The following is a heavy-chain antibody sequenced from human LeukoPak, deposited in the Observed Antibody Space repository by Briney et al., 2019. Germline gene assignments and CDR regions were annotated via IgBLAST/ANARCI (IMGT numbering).Heavy chain of an antibody. CDR3: ARDYDSSGYYSYYFDY. Sequence: GGSLRLSCAASGFTFSSYSMNWVRQAPGKGLEWVSSISSSSSHIYYADSVKGRFTISRDNAKNSLYLQMNSLRAEDTAVYYCARDYDSSGYYSYYFDYWGQGTLVTVSS. CDR2: ISSSSSHI. V-gene: IGHV3-21*01. J-gene: IGHJ4*02. D-gene: IGHD3-22*01. CDR1: GFTFSSYS.